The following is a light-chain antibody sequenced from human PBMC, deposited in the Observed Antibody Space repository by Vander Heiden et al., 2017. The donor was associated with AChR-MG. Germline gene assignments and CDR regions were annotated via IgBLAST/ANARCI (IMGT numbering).Light chain of an antibody. CDR1: SSDVGSYNL. J-gene: IGLJ3*02. CDR2: EGS. Sequence: QSALTQPASVSGSPGQSITISCTGTSSDVGSYNLVSWYQQQPGKAPKLMIYEGSKRTSGVSNRFSGSKSGNTASLTISGLQAEDEADYYCCSYAGSSTFDWVFGGGTKLTVL. CDR3: CSYAGSSTFDWV. V-gene: IGLV2-23*03.